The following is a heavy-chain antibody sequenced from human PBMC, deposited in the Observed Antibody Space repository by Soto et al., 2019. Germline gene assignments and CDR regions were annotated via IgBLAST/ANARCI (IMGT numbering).Heavy chain of an antibody. CDR1: GYTFTTYA. D-gene: IGHD3-10*01. CDR3: ARRFKSAGWLDP. CDR2: INAGNGNT. Sequence: QVQLEQSGPEVKKTGASEKVSCKASGYTFTTYAIHWVRQAPGQGLEWMGWINAGNGNTEFSERFRGRVTITRDTSASTAHMELTGLTSEDTAVYYCARRFKSAGWLDPSGQGTLVTVSS. V-gene: IGHV1-3*01. J-gene: IGHJ5*02.